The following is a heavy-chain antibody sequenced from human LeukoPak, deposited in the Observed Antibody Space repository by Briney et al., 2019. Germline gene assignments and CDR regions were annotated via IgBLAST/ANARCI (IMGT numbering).Heavy chain of an antibody. D-gene: IGHD2-15*01. Sequence: GRSLRLSCAASGFTFRSYGMHWVRQAPGKGLEWVAVISYDGSNKYYADSVKGRFTISRDNSKNTLYLQMNGLRAEDTAVYYCAKDWDIVVVVAATLIDYWGQGTLVTVSS. CDR1: GFTFRSYG. CDR2: ISYDGSNK. J-gene: IGHJ4*02. V-gene: IGHV3-30*18. CDR3: AKDWDIVVVVAATLIDY.